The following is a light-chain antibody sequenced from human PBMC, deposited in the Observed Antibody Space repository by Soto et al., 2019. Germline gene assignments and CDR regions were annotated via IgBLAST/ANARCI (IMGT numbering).Light chain of an antibody. V-gene: IGKV1-39*01. CDR3: QQSYSTPRT. CDR2: AAS. J-gene: IGKJ1*01. Sequence: DIQMTQSPSSLSASVGDRVTITCRASQSISSYLNWYQQKPGKAPKLLIYAASSLQSGVPSRFSGSGSGTDFTLTISSLQPEDFATYYGQQSYSTPRTLGQGTRWIS. CDR1: QSISSY.